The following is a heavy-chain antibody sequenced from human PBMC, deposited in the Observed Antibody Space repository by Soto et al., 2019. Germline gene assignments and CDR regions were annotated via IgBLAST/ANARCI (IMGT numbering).Heavy chain of an antibody. D-gene: IGHD3-22*01. V-gene: IGHV1-69*13. CDR1: GGTFSSYA. CDR3: ARVWAYYDSSGYPRGAFDI. CDR2: IIPIFGTA. Sequence: SVKVSCKASGGTFSSYAISWVRQAPGQGLEWMGGIIPIFGTANYAQKFQGRVTITADESTSTAYMELSSLRSEDTAVYYCARVWAYYDSSGYPRGAFDIWGQGTMVTV. J-gene: IGHJ3*02.